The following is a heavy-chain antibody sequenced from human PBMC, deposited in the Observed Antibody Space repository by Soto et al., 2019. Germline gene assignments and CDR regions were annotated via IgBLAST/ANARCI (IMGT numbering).Heavy chain of an antibody. CDR3: ARDGVRVRDYGDYNWYFDL. Sequence: ASVKVSCKASGYTFTSYYMHWVRQAPGQGLEWMGIINPSGGSTSYAQKFQGRVTMTRDTSTSTVYMELSSLRSEDTAVYYCARDGVRVRDYGDYNWYFDLWGRGTLVTVSS. CDR2: INPSGGST. D-gene: IGHD4-17*01. V-gene: IGHV1-46*01. J-gene: IGHJ2*01. CDR1: GYTFTSYY.